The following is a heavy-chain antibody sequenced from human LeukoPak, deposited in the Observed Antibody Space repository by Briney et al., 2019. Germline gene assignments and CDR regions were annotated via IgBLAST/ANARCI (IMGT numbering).Heavy chain of an antibody. V-gene: IGHV4-59*08. CDR2: ISHSGNI. CDR3: TRPSWTLSPIDS. Sequence: PSETLSLTCNVSGGAVNSYYWSWIRQTPGKGLEWIGYISHSGNIDYAPSLKSRVTISLDTSKNQFSLNLSSVTAADTAVYYCTRPSWTLSPIDSWGQGTLVTVSS. J-gene: IGHJ4*02. CDR1: GGAVNSYY. D-gene: IGHD3/OR15-3a*01.